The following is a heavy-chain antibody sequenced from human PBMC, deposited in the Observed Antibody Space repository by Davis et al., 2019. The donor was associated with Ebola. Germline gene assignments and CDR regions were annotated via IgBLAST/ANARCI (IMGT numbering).Heavy chain of an antibody. V-gene: IGHV3-15*01. D-gene: IGHD3-3*01. J-gene: IGHJ6*02. CDR1: GFTFNNAR. CDR2: IKSKTDGGTT. CDR3: TTDPASYDFWSGYRGLARFYYYYGMDV. Sequence: GESLKISCAASGFTFNNARMSWVRQAPGKGLEWVGLIKSKTDGGTTEYGAPVKGRFTISRDDSKTALYLQMNSLKTEDTAVYYCTTDPASYDFWSGYRGLARFYYYYGMDVWGQGTTVTVSS.